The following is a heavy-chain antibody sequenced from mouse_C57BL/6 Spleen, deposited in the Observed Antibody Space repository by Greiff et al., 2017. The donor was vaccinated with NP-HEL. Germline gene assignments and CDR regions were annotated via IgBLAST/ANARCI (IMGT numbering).Heavy chain of an antibody. CDR2: IYPGDGDT. V-gene: IGHV1-82*01. Sequence: VQLQQSGPELVKPGASVKISCKASGYAFSSSWMNWVKQRPGKGLEWIGRIYPGDGDTNYNGTFKGKATLTADKSSSTAYMQLSSLTSEDSAVYFCANQFAMDYWGQGTSVTVSS. CDR3: ANQFAMDY. J-gene: IGHJ4*01. CDR1: GYAFSSSW.